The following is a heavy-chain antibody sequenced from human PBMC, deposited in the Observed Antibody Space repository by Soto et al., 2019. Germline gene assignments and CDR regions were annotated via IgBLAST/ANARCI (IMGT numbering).Heavy chain of an antibody. V-gene: IGHV4-39*01. J-gene: IGHJ6*02. D-gene: IGHD3-10*01. CDR3: ARPGTKRMVRVMDV. CDR2: IYYSGST. Sequence: SETLSLTCTASGGSISSSSYYWGWIRQPPGKGLEWIGSIYYSGSTYYNPSLKSRVTISVDTSKNQFSLYLQMNSLRAEDTAVYYCARPGTKRMVRVMDVWGQGTTVTVSS. CDR1: GGSISSSSYY.